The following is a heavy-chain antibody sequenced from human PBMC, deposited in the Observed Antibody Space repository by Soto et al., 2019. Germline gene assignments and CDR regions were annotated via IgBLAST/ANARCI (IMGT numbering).Heavy chain of an antibody. CDR3: ARSPLTPYNWFDP. CDR1: GFTVSSNY. V-gene: IGHV3-53*01. D-gene: IGHD2-15*01. Sequence: PGGSLRLSCAASGFTVSSNYMSWVRQAPGKGLEWVSVIYSGGSTYYADSVKGRFTISRDNSKNTLYLQMNSLRAEDTAVYYCARSPLTPYNWFDPWGQGTLVTVSS. CDR2: IYSGGST. J-gene: IGHJ5*02.